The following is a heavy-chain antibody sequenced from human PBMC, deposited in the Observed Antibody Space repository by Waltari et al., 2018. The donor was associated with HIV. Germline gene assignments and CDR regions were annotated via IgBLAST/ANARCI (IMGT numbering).Heavy chain of an antibody. D-gene: IGHD3-3*01. V-gene: IGHV1-3*01. CDR2: INAGNYNT. CDR3: ARDYDLWSGGYLYYGMDV. J-gene: IGHJ6*02. CDR1: GYTFASCG. Sequence: QVQLVQSGAVVKKPGASVRISCETSGYTFASCGIHWVRQTPGQRPEWMGWINAGNYNTKYSQNLQDRLSISSDTSASIVYMELSSLRSEDTAVYYCARDYDLWSGGYLYYGMDVWGQGTTVIVSS.